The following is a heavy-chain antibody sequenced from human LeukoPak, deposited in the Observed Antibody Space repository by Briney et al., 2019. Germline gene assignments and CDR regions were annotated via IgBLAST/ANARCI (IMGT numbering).Heavy chain of an antibody. CDR2: IRDSSTI. CDR1: GFTLSSYS. Sequence: PGGSLRLSCAASGFTLSSYSMNWVRQAPGKGLEWVSYIRDSSTISYADSVEGRFTISRDNAKNSLYLQMNSLTAEDTAIYYCARDDKWVFDYWGQGALVTVSS. CDR3: ARDDKWVFDY. J-gene: IGHJ4*02. V-gene: IGHV3-48*01. D-gene: IGHD1-26*01.